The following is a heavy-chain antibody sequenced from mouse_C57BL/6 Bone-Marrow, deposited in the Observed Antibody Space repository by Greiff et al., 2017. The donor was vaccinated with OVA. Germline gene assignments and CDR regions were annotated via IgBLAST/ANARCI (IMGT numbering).Heavy chain of an antibody. J-gene: IGHJ2*01. D-gene: IGHD2-1*01. CDR2: IWRGGST. CDR1: GFSLTSYG. Sequence: QVQLKEPGPGLVQPSQSLSITCTVSGFSLTSYGVHWVRQSPGKGLEWLGVIWRGGSTDYNAAFMSRLSITKDNSKSQVFFKMNSLQSDETAIYYCAKNDGNFLCFDYWGQGTPLTVSS. V-gene: IGHV2-5*01. CDR3: AKNDGNFLCFDY.